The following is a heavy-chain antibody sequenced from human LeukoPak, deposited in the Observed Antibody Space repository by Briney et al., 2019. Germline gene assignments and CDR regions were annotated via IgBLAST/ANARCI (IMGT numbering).Heavy chain of an antibody. D-gene: IGHD3-22*01. CDR3: VAYYFDSSGPKKNY. CDR2: INHSGST. Sequence: PSETLSLTCAVYGGSFSGYYWSWIRQPPGKGLEWIGEINHSGSTNYNPSLKSRVTISVDTSKKQFSLKLSSVTAADTAVYYCVAYYFDSSGPKKNYWGQGTLVTVSS. CDR1: GGSFSGYY. J-gene: IGHJ4*02. V-gene: IGHV4-34*01.